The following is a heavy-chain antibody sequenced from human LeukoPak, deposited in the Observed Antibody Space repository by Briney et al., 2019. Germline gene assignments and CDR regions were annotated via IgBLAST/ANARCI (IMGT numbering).Heavy chain of an antibody. Sequence: GGSLRLSCTTSGFTVSSSYMSWVRQAPGKWLEWVSIIYSSGSTYYADSVKGRFTISRDNSKNTLYLQMNSLRAEDTGLYYCAEKAAKYGMDVWGQGTTVTVSS. CDR3: AEKAAKYGMDV. CDR1: GFTVSSSY. J-gene: IGHJ6*02. CDR2: IYSSGST. V-gene: IGHV3-66*01.